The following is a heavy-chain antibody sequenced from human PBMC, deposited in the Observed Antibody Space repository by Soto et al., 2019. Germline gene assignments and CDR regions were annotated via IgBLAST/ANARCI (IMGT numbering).Heavy chain of an antibody. V-gene: IGHV3-23*01. CDR1: GFTFGTYA. CDR3: TIPRRGRGVGSMDD. J-gene: IGHJ6*02. Sequence: EVRLLESGGNLVQPGGSLRLSCAASGFTFGTYALSWVRQAPGKGLEWVSAISGIDGSTYYADSVEGRFTISRDNAKNTLHLQMNSLTATDTAVYYCTIPRRGRGVGSMDDWGQGTTVRVSS. CDR2: ISGIDGST. D-gene: IGHD3-10*01.